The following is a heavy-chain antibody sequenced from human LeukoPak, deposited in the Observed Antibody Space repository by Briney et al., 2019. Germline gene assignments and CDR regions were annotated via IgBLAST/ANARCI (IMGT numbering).Heavy chain of an antibody. D-gene: IGHD3-10*01. Sequence: SETLSLTCIVSGYSTSSGYYWGWIRQPPGKGLEWIGNIYHSGNTYYNPSLKSRVTISVDTSKNQFSLKLSSVTAADTAVYYCAREGYFGSGSYYTSPLDYWGQGTLVTVSS. CDR3: AREGYFGSGSYYTSPLDY. J-gene: IGHJ4*02. CDR1: GYSTSSGYY. CDR2: IYHSGNT. V-gene: IGHV4-38-2*02.